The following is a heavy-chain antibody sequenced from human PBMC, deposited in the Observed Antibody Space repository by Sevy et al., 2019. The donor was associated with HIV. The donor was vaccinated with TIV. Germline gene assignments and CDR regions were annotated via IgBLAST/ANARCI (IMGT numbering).Heavy chain of an antibody. V-gene: IGHV4-30-4*01. CDR2: ISYSGST. CDR3: ARGLSAQTAVVVAAHGWFDP. CDR1: GGSISSDDYY. D-gene: IGHD2-15*01. Sequence: SESLSLTCTVSGGSISSDDYYWSWIRQPPGKGLEWIGYISYSGSTYYNPSLKGRVTISVDTSKNQLSLKLTSATAADTAVYYCARGLSAQTAVVVAAHGWFDPWGQGTLVTVSS. J-gene: IGHJ5*02.